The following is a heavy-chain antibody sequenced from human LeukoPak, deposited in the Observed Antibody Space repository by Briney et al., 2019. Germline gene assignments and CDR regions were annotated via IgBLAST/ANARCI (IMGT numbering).Heavy chain of an antibody. CDR2: IKQDGSEK. D-gene: IGHD3-3*01. CDR1: GFTFSSYW. V-gene: IGHV3-7*01. Sequence: GGSLRLSCAASGFTFSSYWMSWVRQAPGKGLEWVANIKQDGSEKYYVDSVKGRFTISRDNAKNSLYLQVNSLRAEDTAVYYCARGSRFGVVGRDAFDIWGQGTVVTVSS. J-gene: IGHJ3*02. CDR3: ARGSRFGVVGRDAFDI.